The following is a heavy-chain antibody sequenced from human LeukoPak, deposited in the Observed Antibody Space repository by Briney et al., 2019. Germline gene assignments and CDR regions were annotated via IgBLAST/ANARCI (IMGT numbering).Heavy chain of an antibody. CDR3: ARRWGLIYCSGGSCHTPNWYFDL. V-gene: IGHV4-39*07. Sequence: SETLSLTCTVSGGSISSGGYYWSWIRQPPGKGLEWIGEINHSGSTNYNPSLKSRVTISVDTSKNQFSLELSSVTAADTAVYYCARRWGLIYCSGGSCHTPNWYFDLWGRGTLVTVSS. CDR1: GGSISSGGYY. J-gene: IGHJ2*01. CDR2: INHSGST. D-gene: IGHD2-15*01.